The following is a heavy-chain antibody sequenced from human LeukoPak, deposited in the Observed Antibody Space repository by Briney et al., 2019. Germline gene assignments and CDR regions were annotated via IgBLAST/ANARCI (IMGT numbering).Heavy chain of an antibody. CDR2: ISSSSSYI. CDR1: GFTFSSYS. Sequence: GGSLRLSCAASGFTFSSYSMNWVRQAPGKGLEWVSSISSSSSYIYYADSVKGRFTISRDNAKNSLYLQMNSLRAEDTAVYYCARDRVKRYFDWLSHSFDYWGQGTLVTVSS. D-gene: IGHD3-9*01. J-gene: IGHJ4*02. CDR3: ARDRVKRYFDWLSHSFDY. V-gene: IGHV3-21*01.